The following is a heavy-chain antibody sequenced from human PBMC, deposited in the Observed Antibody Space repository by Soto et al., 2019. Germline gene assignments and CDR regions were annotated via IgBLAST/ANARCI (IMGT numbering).Heavy chain of an antibody. CDR3: AGTLTFRPLFDY. CDR2: ISSDGNAK. J-gene: IGHJ4*02. CDR1: GLNFRNYY. Sequence: QGHLVESGRGVVQPGKSLRLSCAVSGLNFRNYYIHWVRQAPGKGLQWVAVISSDGNAKFYADSVQGRFAMARDNSRNTAFLEMNSLRNDDAAIYYSAGTLTFRPLFDYWGQGTPVAVSS. D-gene: IGHD1-7*01. V-gene: IGHV3-30*09.